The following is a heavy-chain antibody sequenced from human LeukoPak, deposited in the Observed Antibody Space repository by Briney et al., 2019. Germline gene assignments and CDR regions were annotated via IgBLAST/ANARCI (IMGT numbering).Heavy chain of an antibody. D-gene: IGHD3-22*01. CDR2: INPNSGGI. CDR3: LADRYDSSGYYHFDF. V-gene: IGHV1-2*02. CDR1: GYTFSDYY. J-gene: IGHJ4*02. Sequence: EASVKVSCKASGYTFSDYYMHWVRQAPGQGLEWMGWINPNSGGINYAQKFQGRVTMTRDMSTSTAYMELSSLRSEHTAVYYCLADRYDSSGYYHFDFWGQETLVTVSS.